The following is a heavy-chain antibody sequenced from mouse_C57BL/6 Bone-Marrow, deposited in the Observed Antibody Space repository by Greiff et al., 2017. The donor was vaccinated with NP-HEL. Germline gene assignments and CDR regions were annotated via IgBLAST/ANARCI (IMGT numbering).Heavy chain of an antibody. CDR2: INPNNGGT. CDR3: ARSGFITTVVATEAMDY. CDR1: GYTFTDYY. V-gene: IGHV1-26*01. J-gene: IGHJ4*01. Sequence: VQLQQSGPELVKPGASVKISCKASGYTFTDYYMNWVKQSHGKSLEWIGDINPNNGGTSYNQKFKGKATLTVDKSSSTAYMELRSLTSEDSAVYYCARSGFITTVVATEAMDYWGQGTSVTVSS. D-gene: IGHD1-1*01.